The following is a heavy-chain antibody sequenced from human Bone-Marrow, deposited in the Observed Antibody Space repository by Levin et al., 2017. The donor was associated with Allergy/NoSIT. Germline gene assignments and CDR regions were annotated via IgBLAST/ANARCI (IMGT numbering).Heavy chain of an antibody. D-gene: IGHD2-15*01. Sequence: GGSLRLSCRASGYTFANYAVHWVRQAPGQGLEWVGWFNTGDGSTRYSQKFLGRITITSDTSANTVYMDLSSLTSEDTALYYCASGDCSSGSCSYFDYWGQGTLVSVSS. CDR1: GYTFANYA. CDR3: ASGDCSSGSCSYFDY. CDR2: FNTGDGST. J-gene: IGHJ4*02. V-gene: IGHV1-3*04.